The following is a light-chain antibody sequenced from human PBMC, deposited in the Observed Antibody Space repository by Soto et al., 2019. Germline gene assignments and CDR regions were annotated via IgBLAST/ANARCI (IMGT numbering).Light chain of an antibody. Sequence: DIQLTQSPSTLSGSVGDRVTITSRASQTISSWLAWYQQKPGKAPKLLIYKASTLKSGVPSRFSGSGSGTEFTLTISSLQPDDFATYYCQHYNSYSGAFGQGTKVDIK. CDR2: KAS. CDR3: QHYNSYSGA. J-gene: IGKJ1*01. V-gene: IGKV1-5*03. CDR1: QTISSW.